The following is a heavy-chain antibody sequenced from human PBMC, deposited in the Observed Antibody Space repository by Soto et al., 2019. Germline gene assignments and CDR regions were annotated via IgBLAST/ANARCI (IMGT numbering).Heavy chain of an antibody. CDR3: ARGGTEPYDILTGYVSNDY. CDR1: GGSVSSGSYY. J-gene: IGHJ4*02. CDR2: IYYSGST. Sequence: QVQLQESGPGLVKPSETLSLTCTVSGGSVSSGSYYWSWIRQPPGKGLEWIGYIYYSGSTNYNPSLKSRVTISVDTSTNQFALKLSSVTAADTAVYYCARGGTEPYDILTGYVSNDYWGQGTLVTVSS. D-gene: IGHD3-9*01. V-gene: IGHV4-61*01.